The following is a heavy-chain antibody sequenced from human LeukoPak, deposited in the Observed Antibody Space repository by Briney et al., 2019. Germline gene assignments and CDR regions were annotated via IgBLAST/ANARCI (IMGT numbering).Heavy chain of an antibody. CDR1: GDSISSYY. J-gene: IGHJ4*02. D-gene: IGHD5-18*01. CDR3: AREAPGYSYGYSYYFDY. CDR2: IYYSGST. Sequence: PSETLSLTCTVSGDSISSYYWSWIRQPPGKGLEWIGYIYYSGSTNYNPSLKSRVTISVDTSKNQFSLKLSSVTAADTAVYYCAREAPGYSYGYSYYFDYWGQGTLVTVSS. V-gene: IGHV4-59*01.